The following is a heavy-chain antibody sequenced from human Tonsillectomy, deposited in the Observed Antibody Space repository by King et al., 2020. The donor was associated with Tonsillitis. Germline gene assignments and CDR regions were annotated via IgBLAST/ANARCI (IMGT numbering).Heavy chain of an antibody. D-gene: IGHD1-1*01. V-gene: IGHV3-64D*06. CDR3: VKDFGNWNENWFDS. CDR2: VTTNGGTT. J-gene: IGHJ5*01. CDR1: GFTFSSYT. Sequence: DVQLVESGGGLVQPGGSLRLSCSASGFTFSSYTMHWVRQAPGKGLEYVSAVTTNGGTTYYADSVKGRFTISRDNSKNTLYLQMSSLRAEDTAVYYCVKDFGNWNENWFDSWGQGTLVTVSS.